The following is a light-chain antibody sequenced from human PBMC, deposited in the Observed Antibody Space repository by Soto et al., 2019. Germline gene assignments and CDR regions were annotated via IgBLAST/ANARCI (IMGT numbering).Light chain of an antibody. V-gene: IGKV3-11*01. CDR1: QSVSRY. CDR2: DAS. CDR3: QQRSNWLYT. J-gene: IGKJ2*01. Sequence: EIVLTQSPATLSLSPGERATLSCRASQSVSRYLAWYQQKPGQAPRLLIYDASNRATGIQARFSGSGSGTDFTLTISSLEPEDCAVYYCQQRSNWLYTFGQGTKLQIK.